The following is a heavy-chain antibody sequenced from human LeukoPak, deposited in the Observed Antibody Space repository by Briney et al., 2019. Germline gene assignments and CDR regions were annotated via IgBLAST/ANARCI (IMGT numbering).Heavy chain of an antibody. CDR2: INHSGST. J-gene: IGHJ4*02. CDR1: GGSFSGYY. Sequence: PSETLSLTCAVSGGSFSGYYWSWIRQPPGKGLEWIGEINHSGSTNYNPSLKSRVTISVDTSKNQFSLKLSSVTAADTAVYYCARELGSGHFGRWGQGTLVTVSS. CDR3: ARELGSGHFGR. V-gene: IGHV4-34*01. D-gene: IGHD3-10*01.